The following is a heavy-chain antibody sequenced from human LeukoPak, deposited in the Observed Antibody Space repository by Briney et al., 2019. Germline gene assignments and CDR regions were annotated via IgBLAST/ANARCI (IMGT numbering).Heavy chain of an antibody. CDR2: ISEGDGNT. D-gene: IGHD1-26*01. CDR3: ARDGIVGSPLFKFDY. J-gene: IGHJ4*02. Sequence: PGGSLRLSCAASGLTFSNYAMTWVRQAPGKGLEWVSAISEGDGNTHYADSVKGRFTISRDNFKSTLYLQMNSLRAEDTAVYYCARDGIVGSPLFKFDYWGQGTLVTVSS. V-gene: IGHV3-23*01. CDR1: GLTFSNYA.